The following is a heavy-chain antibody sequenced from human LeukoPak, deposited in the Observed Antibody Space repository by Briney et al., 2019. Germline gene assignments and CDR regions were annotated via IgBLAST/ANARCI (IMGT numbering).Heavy chain of an antibody. CDR3: AKDMAAYCGGDCPFDY. Sequence: GGSLRLSCAASGFTFSSYGMHWVRQAPGKGLEWVAVISYDGSNKYYADSVKGRFTISRDNSKNTLYLQMNSLRAEDTAVYYCAKDMAAYCGGDCPFDYWGQGTLVTVSS. J-gene: IGHJ4*02. CDR2: ISYDGSNK. CDR1: GFTFSSYG. V-gene: IGHV3-30*18. D-gene: IGHD2-21*02.